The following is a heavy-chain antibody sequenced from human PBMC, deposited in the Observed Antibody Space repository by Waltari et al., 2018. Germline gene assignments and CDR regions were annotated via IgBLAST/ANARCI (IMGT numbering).Heavy chain of an antibody. D-gene: IGHD6-6*01. Sequence: EGQLVESGGGLVKPGGSLRLSCVASGFTVTSTYMNWVRQAPGKGLEWVSTIYSNATTFYADSVKGRFTISRDNSKNLLFLQMDDLRVNDTAVYYCARGGQIVRPRPLDLWGPGTLVTVSS. V-gene: IGHV3-66*01. CDR3: ARGGQIVRPRPLDL. CDR1: GFTVTSTY. CDR2: IYSNATT. J-gene: IGHJ3*01.